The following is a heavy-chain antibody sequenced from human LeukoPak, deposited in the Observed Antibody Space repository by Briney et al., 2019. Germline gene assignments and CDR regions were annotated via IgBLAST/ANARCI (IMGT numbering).Heavy chain of an antibody. Sequence: GGSLRLSCAASGFTFGSYGMHWVRQAPGKGLEWVAVIWYDGSNKYYADSVKGRFTISRDNSKNTLYLQMNSLRAEDTAVYYCARDQRRYCSSTSCYAGFDYWGQGTLVTVSS. J-gene: IGHJ4*02. CDR3: ARDQRRYCSSTSCYAGFDY. D-gene: IGHD2-2*01. V-gene: IGHV3-33*01. CDR2: IWYDGSNK. CDR1: GFTFGSYG.